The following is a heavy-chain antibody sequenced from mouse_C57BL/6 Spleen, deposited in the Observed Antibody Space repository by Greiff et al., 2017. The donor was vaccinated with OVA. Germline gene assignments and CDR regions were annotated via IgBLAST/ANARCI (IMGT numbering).Heavy chain of an antibody. Sequence: EVQLVESGGGLVKPGGSLKLSCAASGFTFSDYGMHWVRQAPEKGLEWVAYISSGSSTIYYADTVKGRFTISRDNAKNTLFLQMTSLRSEDTAMYYCARGRYYGSSYGATDYWGQGTSVTVSS. CDR1: GFTFSDYG. CDR3: ARGRYYGSSYGATDY. J-gene: IGHJ4*01. V-gene: IGHV5-17*01. CDR2: ISSGSSTI. D-gene: IGHD1-1*01.